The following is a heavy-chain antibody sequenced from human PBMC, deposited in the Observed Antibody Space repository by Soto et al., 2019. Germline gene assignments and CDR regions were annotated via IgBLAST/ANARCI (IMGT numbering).Heavy chain of an antibody. V-gene: IGHV1-24*01. Sequence: ASVKVSCKVSGYTLTELAMHWVRQAPGKGLEWMGGFDPEDGKIIYAQKFQGRVTMTEDTSADTAYMEVSSLRSEDTAVYYCATDYYDSSGSNFDYWGQGTLVTVSS. CDR3: ATDYYDSSGSNFDY. CDR1: GYTLTELA. J-gene: IGHJ4*02. D-gene: IGHD3-22*01. CDR2: FDPEDGKI.